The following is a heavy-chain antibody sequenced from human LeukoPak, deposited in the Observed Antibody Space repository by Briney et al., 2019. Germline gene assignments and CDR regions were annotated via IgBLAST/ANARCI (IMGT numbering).Heavy chain of an antibody. V-gene: IGHV1-69*05. CDR2: IIPIFGTA. CDR1: GYTFTSYA. D-gene: IGHD3-16*02. J-gene: IGHJ4*02. CDR3: ARLRLGELSFDY. Sequence: GASVKVSCKASGYTFTSYAISWVRQAPGQGLEWMGGIIPIFGTANYAQKFQGRVTMTRDTSTSTVYMELSSLRSEDTAVYYCARLRLGELSFDYWGQGTLVTVSS.